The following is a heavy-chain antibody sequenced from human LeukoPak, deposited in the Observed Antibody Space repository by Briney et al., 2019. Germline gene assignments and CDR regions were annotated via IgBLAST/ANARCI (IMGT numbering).Heavy chain of an antibody. CDR3: ARSFLSIAAAATDY. D-gene: IGHD6-13*01. Sequence: GGSLRLSCAASGFTFSSYSMNWVRQAPGKGLEWVASISSSSSYIYYADSVKGRFTISRDNAKNSLYLQMNSLRAEDTAVYYCARSFLSIAAAATDYWGQGTLVTVSS. V-gene: IGHV3-21*01. CDR2: ISSSSSYI. J-gene: IGHJ4*02. CDR1: GFTFSSYS.